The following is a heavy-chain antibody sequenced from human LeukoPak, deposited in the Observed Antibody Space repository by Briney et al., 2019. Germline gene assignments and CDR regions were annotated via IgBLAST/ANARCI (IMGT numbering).Heavy chain of an antibody. Sequence: PGGSLRLSCGASGFTFRTSWMNWVCQAPGKGLEWVSSISTSSSYIYYADSVKGRFTISRDNAKNSLYLQMNSLRAEDTAVFYCARLRWEQTGYSSDYWGQGTLVTVSS. J-gene: IGHJ4*02. V-gene: IGHV3-21*06. CDR1: GFTFRTSW. CDR2: ISTSSSYI. CDR3: ARLRWEQTGYSSDY. D-gene: IGHD4-23*01.